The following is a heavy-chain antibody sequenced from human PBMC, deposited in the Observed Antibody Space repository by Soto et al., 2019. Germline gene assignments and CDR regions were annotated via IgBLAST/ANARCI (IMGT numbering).Heavy chain of an antibody. CDR1: GFTFTSSA. CDR3: AALEDPYYYDSSGYDDY. CDR2: IVVGSGNT. Sequence: EASVKVSCKASGFTFTSSAVQWVRQARGQRLEWIGWIVVGSGNTNYAQKFQERVTITRDMSTSTAYMELSSLRSEDTAVYYCAALEDPYYYDSSGYDDYWGQGTLVTVSS. J-gene: IGHJ4*02. D-gene: IGHD3-22*01. V-gene: IGHV1-58*01.